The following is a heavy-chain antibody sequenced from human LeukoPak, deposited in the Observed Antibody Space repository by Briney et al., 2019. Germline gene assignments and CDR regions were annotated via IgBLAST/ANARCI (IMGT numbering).Heavy chain of an antibody. Sequence: PGGSLRLSCAASGFTFRSYAMSWVRQAPGKGLEWLAGISGSDDTTYYPDSVKGRFSISRDNSKNTLYLQMNSLRAEDTAVYYCARDPPAVLRYFDWFGDYYGMDVWGQGTTVTVSS. CDR1: GFTFRSYA. J-gene: IGHJ6*02. CDR2: ISGSDDTT. CDR3: ARDPPAVLRYFDWFGDYYGMDV. D-gene: IGHD3-9*01. V-gene: IGHV3-23*01.